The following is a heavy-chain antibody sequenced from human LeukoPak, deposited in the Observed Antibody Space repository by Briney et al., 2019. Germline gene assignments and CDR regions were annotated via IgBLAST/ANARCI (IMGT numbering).Heavy chain of an antibody. CDR3: ARQGEYGDYPDY. J-gene: IGHJ4*02. CDR2: IYPADSDT. V-gene: IGHV5-51*01. D-gene: IGHD4-17*01. CDR1: GYSFTSYW. Sequence: GESLKISCKGSGYSFTSYWIGWVRQMPGKGLEWMGLIYPADSDTRYSPSFQGQVTMSVDKSISTAYLQWSSLKASDTAIYYCARQGEYGDYPDYWGQGTLVTVSS.